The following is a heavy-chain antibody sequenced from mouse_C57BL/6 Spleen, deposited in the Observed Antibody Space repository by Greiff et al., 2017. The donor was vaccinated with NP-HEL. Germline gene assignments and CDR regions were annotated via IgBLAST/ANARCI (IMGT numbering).Heavy chain of an antibody. CDR3: ARGDWSYAMDY. CDR2: IHPNSGST. Sequence: QVQLQQPGAELVKPGASVPLSCTASGYTFTSYWMHWVKQRPGPGLEWIGMIHPNSGSTNYNEKFKSKATLTVDKSSSTAYMQLSSLTSEDSAVYYCARGDWSYAMDYWGQGTSVTVSS. D-gene: IGHD3-3*01. CDR1: GYTFTSYW. J-gene: IGHJ4*01. V-gene: IGHV1-64*01.